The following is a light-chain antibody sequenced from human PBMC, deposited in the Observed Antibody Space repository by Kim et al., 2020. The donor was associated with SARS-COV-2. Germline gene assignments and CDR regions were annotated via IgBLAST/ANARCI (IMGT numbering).Light chain of an antibody. J-gene: IGKJ4*01. V-gene: IGKV3-20*01. Sequence: SPGERAPVSCRASQSVSKNYLAWYQQKPGRAPRLLIYAASTRATGIPDRFSGSGSGTDFTLTISRLEPEDFVVYFCQQYATSPLTFGGGTKVDIK. CDR1: QSVSKNY. CDR2: AAS. CDR3: QQYATSPLT.